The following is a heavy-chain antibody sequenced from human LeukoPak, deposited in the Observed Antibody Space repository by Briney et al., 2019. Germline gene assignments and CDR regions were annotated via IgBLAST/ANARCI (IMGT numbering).Heavy chain of an antibody. CDR2: INHSGST. CDR1: GGSFSGYY. J-gene: IGHJ4*02. D-gene: IGHD1-1*01. Sequence: SETLSLTCAVYGGSFSGYYWSWIRQPPGKGLEWIGEINHSGSTNYNPSLKGRVTISVDTSKNQFSLKLSSVTAADTAVYYCARGRNGDDYWGQGTLVTVSS. CDR3: ARGRNGDDY. V-gene: IGHV4-34*01.